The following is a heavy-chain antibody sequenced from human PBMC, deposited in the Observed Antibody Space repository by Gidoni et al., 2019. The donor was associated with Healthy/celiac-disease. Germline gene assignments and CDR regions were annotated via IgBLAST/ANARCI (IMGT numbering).Heavy chain of an antibody. Sequence: EVQLVESGGGLVKPGGSLRLSCAASGFTFSNAWMNWVRQAPGKGLEWVGRIKSKTDGGTTDYADPVKGRFTISRDDSKNTLYLQMNSLKTEDTAVYYCTTDLDSSSWYYFDYWGQGTLVTVSS. CDR2: IKSKTDGGTT. V-gene: IGHV3-15*07. CDR1: GFTFSNAW. CDR3: TTDLDSSSWYYFDY. D-gene: IGHD6-13*01. J-gene: IGHJ4*02.